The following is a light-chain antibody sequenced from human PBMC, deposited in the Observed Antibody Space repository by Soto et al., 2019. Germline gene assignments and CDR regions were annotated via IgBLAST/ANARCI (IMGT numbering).Light chain of an antibody. Sequence: EIVMTQSPATLSVSPGERATLSCRASQSVSSYLAWYQQKPGQAPRLLIYGAFNRATGIPARFSGSGSGTDFTLTISDVQPEDFALYYCHQRQSWPRTFGQGTKVDIK. J-gene: IGKJ1*01. CDR3: HQRQSWPRT. CDR2: GAF. CDR1: QSVSSY. V-gene: IGKV3-11*01.